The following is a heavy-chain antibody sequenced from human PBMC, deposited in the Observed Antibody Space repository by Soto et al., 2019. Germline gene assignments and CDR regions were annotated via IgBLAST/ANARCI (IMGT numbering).Heavy chain of an antibody. CDR3: ARDSVDPGNFDY. J-gene: IGHJ4*02. Sequence: TLSLTCTVSGGSISSGGYYWSWIRQHPGKGLEWIGYIYYSGSTYYNPSLKSRVTISVDTSKNQFSLKLSSVTAADTAVYYCARDSVDPGNFDYWGQGTLVTVSS. CDR1: GGSISSGGYY. V-gene: IGHV4-31*03. D-gene: IGHD5-12*01. CDR2: IYYSGST.